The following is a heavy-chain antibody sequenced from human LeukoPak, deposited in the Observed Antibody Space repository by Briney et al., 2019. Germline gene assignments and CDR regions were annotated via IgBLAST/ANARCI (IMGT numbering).Heavy chain of an antibody. D-gene: IGHD2-2*01. Sequence: GASVKVSCKASGYTFTSYDINWVRQATGQGLEWMGWMNPNSGNTGYAQKFRGRVTITRNTSISTAYMELSSLRSEDTAVYYCARGRPRCSSTSCLNWFDPWGQGTLVTVSS. V-gene: IGHV1-8*03. CDR3: ARGRPRCSSTSCLNWFDP. J-gene: IGHJ5*02. CDR1: GYTFTSYD. CDR2: MNPNSGNT.